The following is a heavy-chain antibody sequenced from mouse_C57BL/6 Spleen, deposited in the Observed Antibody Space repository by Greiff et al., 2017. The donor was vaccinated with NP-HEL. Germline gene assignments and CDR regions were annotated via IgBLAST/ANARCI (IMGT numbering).Heavy chain of an antibody. D-gene: IGHD3-3*01. CDR2: IRNKANGYTT. CDR1: RFTFTDYY. V-gene: IGHV7-3*01. Sequence: EVNVVESGGGLVQPRGSLSLSCAASRFTFTDYYMSWVRQPPGKALEWLGFIRNKANGYTTEYSASVKGRFTISRDNSQSILYLQMNALRAEDSATYYCARWGGTGAMDYWGQGTSVTVSS. CDR3: ARWGGTGAMDY. J-gene: IGHJ4*01.